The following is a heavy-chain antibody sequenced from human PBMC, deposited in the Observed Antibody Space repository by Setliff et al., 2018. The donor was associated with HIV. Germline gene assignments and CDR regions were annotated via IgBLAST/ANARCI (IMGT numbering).Heavy chain of an antibody. D-gene: IGHD3-10*01. CDR3: TRHLPVYYGSGVSYYFDY. CDR2: FANDGST. V-gene: IGHV4-59*08. Sequence: PSETLSLTCTVSGGSISGYYWNWIRQPPGKGLEWIGYFANDGSTNYNPPLKSRVTISLDTSKNEVSLKLTSVTAADTAMYYCTRHLPVYYGSGVSYYFDYWGQGTLVTVSS. CDR1: GGSISGYY. J-gene: IGHJ4*02.